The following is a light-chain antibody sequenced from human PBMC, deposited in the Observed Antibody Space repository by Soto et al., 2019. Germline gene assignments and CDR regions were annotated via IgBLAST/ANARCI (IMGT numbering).Light chain of an antibody. CDR3: QQYSNWPPIT. J-gene: IGKJ5*01. CDR1: QSVSSSY. Sequence: EIVLTQSPGTLSLSPGERATLSCRASQSVSSSYLAWYQQKPGQAPRLLIYGASSRATGIPDRFSGSGSGTEFTPTISSLQSEDFAVYYCQQYSNWPPITCGQGTRLEIK. CDR2: GAS. V-gene: IGKV3-20*01.